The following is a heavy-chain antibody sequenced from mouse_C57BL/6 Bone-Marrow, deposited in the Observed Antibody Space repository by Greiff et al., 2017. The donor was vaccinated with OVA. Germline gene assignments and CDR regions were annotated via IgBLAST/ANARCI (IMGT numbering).Heavy chain of an antibody. CDR1: GFTFSDYG. J-gene: IGHJ1*03. CDR2: ISNLAYSI. V-gene: IGHV5-15*04. CDR3: ARRGLNYYGSSYWYFDV. D-gene: IGHD1-1*01. Sequence: EVKLVESGGGLVQPGGSLKLSCAASGFTFSDYGMAWVRQAPRKGPEWVAFISNLAYSIYYADTVTGRFTISSENAKNTLYLEMSSLRSEDTAMYYCARRGLNYYGSSYWYFDVWGTGTTVTVSS.